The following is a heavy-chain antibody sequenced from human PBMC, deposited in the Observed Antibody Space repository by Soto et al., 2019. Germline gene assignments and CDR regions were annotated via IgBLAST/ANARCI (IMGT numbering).Heavy chain of an antibody. Sequence: QVQLVQSGAEVRKPGASVKVSCKASGYTFTSFYIHWVRQAPGQGLEWMGIISPNSGNTNFAQKCQDRVTMTRDTSTSTVYMELSSLRSEDTAVYYCARALRVTTPYFDYWGQGTLVTVSS. CDR2: ISPNSGNT. V-gene: IGHV1-46*01. D-gene: IGHD4-17*01. CDR3: ARALRVTTPYFDY. J-gene: IGHJ4*02. CDR1: GYTFTSFY.